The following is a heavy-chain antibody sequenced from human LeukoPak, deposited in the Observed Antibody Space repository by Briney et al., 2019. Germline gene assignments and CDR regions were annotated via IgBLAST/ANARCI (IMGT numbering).Heavy chain of an antibody. CDR2: ISYDGSNK. D-gene: IGHD3-16*02. J-gene: IGHJ4*02. Sequence: PGGSLRLSCAASGFTFSSYGMHWVRQAPGKGLEWVAVISYDGSNKYYADSVKGRFTISRDNSKNTLYLQMNSPRAEDTAVYYCAKDRDFVTTYFDYWGQGTLVTVSS. V-gene: IGHV3-30*18. CDR3: AKDRDFVTTYFDY. CDR1: GFTFSSYG.